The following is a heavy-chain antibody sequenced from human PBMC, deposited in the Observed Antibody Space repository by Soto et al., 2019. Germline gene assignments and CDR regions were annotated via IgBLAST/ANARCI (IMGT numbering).Heavy chain of an antibody. Sequence: SETLSLTCTVSGGSISSGGYHWSWIRQPAGKGLEWIGRIYTSGSTNYNPSLKSRVTMSVDTSKNQFPLKLSSVTAADTAVYYCARVHSSSRDWFDPWGQGTLVTVSS. CDR2: IYTSGST. CDR1: GGSISSGGYH. V-gene: IGHV4-61*02. J-gene: IGHJ5*02. CDR3: ARVHSSSRDWFDP. D-gene: IGHD6-13*01.